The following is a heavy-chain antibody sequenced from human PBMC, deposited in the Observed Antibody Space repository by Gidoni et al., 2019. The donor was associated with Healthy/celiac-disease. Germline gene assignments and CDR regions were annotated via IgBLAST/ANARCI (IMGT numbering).Heavy chain of an antibody. CDR3: AKDRDPGYDSLTGLFDY. CDR2: ISGSGGST. D-gene: IGHD3-9*01. V-gene: IGHV3-23*01. CDR1: GFTFSSSA. Sequence: EVQLLESGGGLVQPGGSLRLFCAASGFTFSSSAMSWVRQAPGKGLELVSAISGSGGSTYYADSVKGRFTSSRDNSKNTLYLQMNSLRAEDTAVYYCAKDRDPGYDSLTGLFDYWGQGTLVTVCS. J-gene: IGHJ4*02.